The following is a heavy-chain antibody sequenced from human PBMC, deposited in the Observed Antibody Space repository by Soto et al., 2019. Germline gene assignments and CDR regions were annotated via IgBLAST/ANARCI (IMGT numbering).Heavy chain of an antibody. Sequence: ASVKVSCKASGYTFTSYDINWVRQATGQGLEWMGWMNPNSGNTGYAQKFQGRVTMTRNTSISTAYMELSSLRSEDTAVYYCARAPDIVVVPAAHTDYWGQGTLVTVPQ. J-gene: IGHJ4*02. CDR2: MNPNSGNT. CDR1: GYTFTSYD. CDR3: ARAPDIVVVPAAHTDY. V-gene: IGHV1-8*01. D-gene: IGHD2-2*01.